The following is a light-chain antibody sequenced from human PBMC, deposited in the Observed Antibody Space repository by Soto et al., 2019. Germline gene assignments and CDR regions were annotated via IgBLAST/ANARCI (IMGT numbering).Light chain of an antibody. V-gene: IGLV2-14*01. J-gene: IGLJ3*02. CDR2: EVS. CDR1: SSDVGGYNY. Sequence: QSALTQPASVSGSPGQSIAISCTGTSSDVGGYNYVSWYQQHPGKAPKLMIYEVSNRPSGVSNRFSGSKSDNTASLTISGLQAEDEADYYCYSYTSSSTWVFGGGTKVTVL. CDR3: YSYTSSSTWV.